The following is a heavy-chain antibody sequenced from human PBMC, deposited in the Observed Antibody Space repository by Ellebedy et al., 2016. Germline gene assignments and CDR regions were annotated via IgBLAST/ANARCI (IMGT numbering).Heavy chain of an antibody. V-gene: IGHV3-30*03. CDR2: TSYDGSNK. Sequence: GGSLRLXXAGSGFTFSSYGMHWVRQAPGKGLEWVAFTSYDGSNKYYGDSVKGRFTISRDNSKNTLYLQMNSLKTDDTAVYYCARDSGGDIVVVPAGLDFWGQGTLVTV. J-gene: IGHJ4*02. D-gene: IGHD2-2*01. CDR1: GFTFSSYG. CDR3: ARDSGGDIVVVPAGLDF.